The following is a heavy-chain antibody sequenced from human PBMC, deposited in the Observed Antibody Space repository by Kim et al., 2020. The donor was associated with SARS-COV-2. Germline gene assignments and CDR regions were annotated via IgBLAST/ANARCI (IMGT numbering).Heavy chain of an antibody. J-gene: IGHJ4*02. Sequence: ADSVKGRFTISRDNSKNTLYLKMNSLRDEDTAVYYCARGKSVAAAGTFDYWGQGTLVTVSS. V-gene: IGHV3-30*01. CDR3: ARGKSVAAAGTFDY. D-gene: IGHD6-13*01.